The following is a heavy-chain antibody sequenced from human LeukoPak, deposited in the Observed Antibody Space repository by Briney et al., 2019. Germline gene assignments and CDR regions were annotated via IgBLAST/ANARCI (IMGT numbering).Heavy chain of an antibody. CDR1: GGSISSGGYY. D-gene: IGHD4-17*01. CDR3: ARRGLDYGDYRGAFDI. CDR2: IYYSGST. Sequence: SETLSLTCTVSGGSISSGGYYWSWIRQHPGKGLEWIGYIYYSGSTYYNPSLKSRVTTSVDTSKNQFSLKLSSVTAADTAVYYCARRGLDYGDYRGAFDIWGQGTMVTVSS. V-gene: IGHV4-31*03. J-gene: IGHJ3*02.